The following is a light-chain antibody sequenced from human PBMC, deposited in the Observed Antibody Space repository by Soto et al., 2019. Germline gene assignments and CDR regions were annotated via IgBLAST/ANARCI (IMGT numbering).Light chain of an antibody. J-gene: IGKJ4*01. CDR2: GAS. CDR3: QQSGSSPLT. CDR1: QSVSSYY. Sequence: EIVLTQSPGTLSLSPGKRATLSCRASQSVSSYYLAWYQQKPGQAPRLLIYGASTRATGIPDRFSGSGSGTDFTLTISRLEPEDFAVYYCQQSGSSPLTFGGGTKVDIK. V-gene: IGKV3-20*01.